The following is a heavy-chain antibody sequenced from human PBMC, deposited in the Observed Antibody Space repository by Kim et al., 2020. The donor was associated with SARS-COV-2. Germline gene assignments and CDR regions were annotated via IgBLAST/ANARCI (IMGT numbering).Heavy chain of an antibody. CDR3: ARRVRYCSGGSCLLWFDY. Sequence: SETLSLTCAVYGGSFSGYYWSWIRQPPGKGLEWIGEINHSGSTNYNPSLKSRVTISVDTSKNQFSLKLSSVTAADTAVYYCARRVRYCSGGSCLLWFDYWGQGTLVTVSS. V-gene: IGHV4-34*01. CDR1: GGSFSGYY. J-gene: IGHJ4*02. D-gene: IGHD2-15*01. CDR2: INHSGST.